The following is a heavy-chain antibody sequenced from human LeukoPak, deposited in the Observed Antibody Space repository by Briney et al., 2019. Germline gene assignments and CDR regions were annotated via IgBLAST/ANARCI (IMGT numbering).Heavy chain of an antibody. CDR2: ISSSSSYI. D-gene: IGHD2-15*01. Sequence: GGSLRLSCAASGFTFSSYSMNWVRQAPGKGLEWVSSISSSSSYIYYADSVEGRFTISRDNAKNSLYLQMNSLRAEDTAVYYCARDTVVVAATRWLDYWGQGTLVTVSS. CDR1: GFTFSSYS. J-gene: IGHJ4*02. CDR3: ARDTVVVAATRWLDY. V-gene: IGHV3-21*01.